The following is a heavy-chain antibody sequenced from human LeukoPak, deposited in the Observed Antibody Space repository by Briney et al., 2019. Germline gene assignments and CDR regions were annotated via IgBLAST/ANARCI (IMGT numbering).Heavy chain of an antibody. D-gene: IGHD7-27*01. CDR2: LYSGGNT. CDR1: GFTVWSSH. CDR3: ATQTWGSRAFDY. V-gene: IGHV3-66*01. Sequence: GGSLRLSCAVSGFTVWSSHMSWVRQAPGKGLEWVSVLYSGGNTFYEDSVKGRFTISRDNSKNTLYLQMNSLRAEDTAVYYCATQTWGSRAFDYWGQGTLVTVSS. J-gene: IGHJ4*02.